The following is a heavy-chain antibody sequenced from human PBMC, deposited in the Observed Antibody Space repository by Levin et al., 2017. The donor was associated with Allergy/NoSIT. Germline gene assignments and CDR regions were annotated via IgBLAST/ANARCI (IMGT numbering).Heavy chain of an antibody. D-gene: IGHD6-19*01. Sequence: GESLKISCAASGFTFSNYAMTWVRQAPGQGLKWVSTISDSGVNTYYADSVKGRFTISRDNSKNTLYLQMNSLRAEDTAVYHCANRTMAGSGYHRVDCWGQGALVAVSS. J-gene: IGHJ4*02. CDR3: ANRTMAGSGYHRVDC. CDR1: GFTFSNYA. CDR2: ISDSGVNT. V-gene: IGHV3-23*01.